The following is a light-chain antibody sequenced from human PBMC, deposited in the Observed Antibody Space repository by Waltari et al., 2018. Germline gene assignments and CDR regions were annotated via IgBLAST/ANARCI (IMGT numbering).Light chain of an antibody. V-gene: IGLV2-18*02. CDR3: TSYTSSITLL. CDR2: EVS. J-gene: IGLJ2*01. Sequence: QSALTQPPSVSGSPGQSVTLSCTGTSSDIGTYNRVSWYQQPPGTPPKLIIYEVSNRPSGVPDRFSGSKSGNTASLTISGLQAEDEADYYCTSYTSSITLLFGGGTKLTVL. CDR1: SSDIGTYNR.